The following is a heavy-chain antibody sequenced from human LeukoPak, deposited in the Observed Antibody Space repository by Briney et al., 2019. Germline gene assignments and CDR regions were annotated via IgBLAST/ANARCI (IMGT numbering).Heavy chain of an antibody. D-gene: IGHD6-13*01. J-gene: IGHJ4*02. CDR2: INHSGST. Sequence: KPSETLSLTCAVYGGSSSGYYWSWIRQPPGKGLEWIGEINHSGSTNYNPSLKSRVTISVDTSKNQFSLKLSSVTAADTAVYYCAREKGVYSSSIDYWGQGTLVTVSS. CDR1: GGSSSGYY. CDR3: AREKGVYSSSIDY. V-gene: IGHV4-34*01.